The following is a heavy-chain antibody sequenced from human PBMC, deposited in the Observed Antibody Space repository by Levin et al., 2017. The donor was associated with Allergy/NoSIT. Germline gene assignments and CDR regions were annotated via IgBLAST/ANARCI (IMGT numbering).Heavy chain of an antibody. CDR2: INWNGGNI. Sequence: PGGSLRLSCAASGFIFGDHAMHWVRQRPGKGLEWVSIINWNGGNIAYADSVKGRFTISRDNAKNSLYLQMSSLRVEDTALYYCVREIYLGQWPQQYGMDVWGRGTTVTVSS. J-gene: IGHJ6*02. CDR1: GFIFGDHA. CDR3: VREIYLGQWPQQYGMDV. D-gene: IGHD6-19*01. V-gene: IGHV3-9*01.